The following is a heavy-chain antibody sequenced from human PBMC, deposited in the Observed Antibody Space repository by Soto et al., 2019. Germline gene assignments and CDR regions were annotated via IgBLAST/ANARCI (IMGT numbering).Heavy chain of an antibody. CDR2: IIPIFGTA. Sequence: QVQLVQSGAEVKKPGSSVKVSCKASGGTFSSYAISWVRQAPGQGLEWMGGIIPIFGTANYAQKFQGRVTITAEKSRGPAYGERGSRSSEATAVYYGAGAPYYERGWFAPGGQGTLVPSSS. V-gene: IGHV1-69*06. CDR3: AGAPYYERGWFAP. D-gene: IGHD1-26*01. J-gene: IGHJ5*02. CDR1: GGTFSSYA.